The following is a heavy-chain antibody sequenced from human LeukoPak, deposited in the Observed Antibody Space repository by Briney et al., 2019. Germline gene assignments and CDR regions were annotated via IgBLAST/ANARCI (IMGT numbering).Heavy chain of an antibody. J-gene: IGHJ4*02. D-gene: IGHD4-11*01. CDR3: AVATVSPAFDY. CDR1: GGSISSGGYS. V-gene: IGHV4-30-2*01. Sequence: SETLSLTCAVSGGSISSGGYSWSWIRQPPGKGLEWIGYIYHSGSTYYNPSLKSRVTISVDTSKNQFSLKLSSATAADTAVYYCAVATVSPAFDYWGQGTLVTVSS. CDR2: IYHSGST.